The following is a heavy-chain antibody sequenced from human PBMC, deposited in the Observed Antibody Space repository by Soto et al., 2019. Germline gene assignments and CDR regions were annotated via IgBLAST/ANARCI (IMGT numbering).Heavy chain of an antibody. Sequence: GGSLRLSCGASGFTFSTYGMHWVRQAPGKGLEWVAVISYDGSNKYYADSVKGRFTISRDNSKNTLYLQMNSLRAEDTAVYYCAKDPDGVPGSSSGYFDYWGQGTLVTVSS. D-gene: IGHD6-6*01. V-gene: IGHV3-30*18. CDR2: ISYDGSNK. CDR3: AKDPDGVPGSSSGYFDY. CDR1: GFTFSTYG. J-gene: IGHJ4*02.